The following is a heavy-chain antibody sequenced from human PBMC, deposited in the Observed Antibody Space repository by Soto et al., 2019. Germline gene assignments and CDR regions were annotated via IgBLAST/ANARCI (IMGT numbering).Heavy chain of an antibody. V-gene: IGHV1-46*01. D-gene: IGHD3-16*01. CDR1: GYTFTSYY. CDR3: AKDRGRATDGEYYYYGMDV. CDR2: INPSGGST. Sequence: ASVKVSCKASGYTFTSYYIHWVRQAPGQGLEWMGMINPSGGSTDYAQNFQGRVTMTRDPSTSTVYMELSSLRSDDTAVYYCAKDRGRATDGEYYYYGMDVWGQGNTVTVSS. J-gene: IGHJ6*02.